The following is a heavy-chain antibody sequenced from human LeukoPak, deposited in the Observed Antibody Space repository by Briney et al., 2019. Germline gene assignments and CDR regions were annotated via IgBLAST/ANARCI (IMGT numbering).Heavy chain of an antibody. D-gene: IGHD3-22*01. V-gene: IGHV1-18*01. CDR1: GYTFTTYG. CDR3: ARARPQNYDSSRYYSAAFDI. CDR2: TSAKNGNT. Sequence: ASVKVSCKASGYTFTTYGITWVRQAPGQGLEWVGWTSAKNGNTNYAQDFQGRITLTRETSTSTVHMELRRLRSDDTAVYYCARARPQNYDSSRYYSAAFDIWGQGTMVTVSS. J-gene: IGHJ3*02.